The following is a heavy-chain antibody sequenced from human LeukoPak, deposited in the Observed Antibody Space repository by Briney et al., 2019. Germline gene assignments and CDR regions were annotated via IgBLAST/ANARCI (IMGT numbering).Heavy chain of an antibody. Sequence: GGSLRLSCAASGFTFSSYSMNWVRQAPGKGLEWVSSISSGSEYIYYADSVKGRFTISRDNAKTSLFLQMNSLRAEDSAVYYCAREFYGDYYFDHWGQGTLVTVSS. CDR2: ISSGSEYI. D-gene: IGHD4-17*01. V-gene: IGHV3-21*01. CDR1: GFTFSSYS. CDR3: AREFYGDYYFDH. J-gene: IGHJ4*02.